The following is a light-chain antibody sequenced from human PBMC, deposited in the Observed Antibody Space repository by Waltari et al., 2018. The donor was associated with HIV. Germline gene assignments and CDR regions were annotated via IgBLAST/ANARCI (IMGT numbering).Light chain of an antibody. CDR2: ETS. Sequence: EIVLTQSPATLSLSPGERATLSCRASQSVRNYLAWYQHKPGQSPRLLIYETSKRATGTAARFSGSGSGTDFSLTIRSLEPEDVGVYYCQQRSNWPPITFGQGTRVEIK. CDR3: QQRSNWPPIT. J-gene: IGKJ5*01. V-gene: IGKV3-11*01. CDR1: QSVRNY.